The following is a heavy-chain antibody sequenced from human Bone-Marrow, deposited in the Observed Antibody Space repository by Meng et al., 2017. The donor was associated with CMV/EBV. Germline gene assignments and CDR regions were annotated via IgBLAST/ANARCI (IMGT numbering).Heavy chain of an antibody. CDR2: IYYRGTT. Sequence: SETLSLTCTVSGDSISNSDFYWGWIRRPPGKGLEWLGTIYYRGTTYYTPSLKSRLTISVHTSQNQFSLWLTSVTAADTAIYYCARERRFSGTYSDFDYWGRGTLVTGSS. V-gene: IGHV4-39*07. CDR1: GDSISNSDFY. J-gene: IGHJ4*02. CDR3: ARERRFSGTYSDFDY. D-gene: IGHD1-26*01.